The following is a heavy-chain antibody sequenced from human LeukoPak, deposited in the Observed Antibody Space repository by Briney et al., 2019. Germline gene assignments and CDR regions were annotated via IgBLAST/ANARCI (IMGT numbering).Heavy chain of an antibody. D-gene: IGHD6-19*01. CDR3: ARDPPFSSGWSQNYFDY. CDR2: ISYDGGNR. CDR1: GFTFDMYA. J-gene: IGHJ4*02. Sequence: GGSLRPSCAPSGFTFDMYAMHWVRQAPGKGLEWVAVISYDGGNRNYADSVKGRFTISRDNSKNTLYLEMNGLGPEDTAVYYCARDPPFSSGWSQNYFDYWGQGTLVTVSS. V-gene: IGHV3-30*04.